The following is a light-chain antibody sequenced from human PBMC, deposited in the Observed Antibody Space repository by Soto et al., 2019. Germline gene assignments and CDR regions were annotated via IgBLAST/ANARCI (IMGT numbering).Light chain of an antibody. V-gene: IGKV1-5*01. CDR2: DAS. Sequence: DIRMTPSPSSLSGSVGDRVTITCRASQSVRSWLAWYQQKPGTAPKLLIFDASRLESGVPSRFSGSGSGIEFTLTSGSLQPDDFATYDCRLFNNYPWTFGQGTKVDI. J-gene: IGKJ1*01. CDR3: RLFNNYPWT. CDR1: QSVRSW.